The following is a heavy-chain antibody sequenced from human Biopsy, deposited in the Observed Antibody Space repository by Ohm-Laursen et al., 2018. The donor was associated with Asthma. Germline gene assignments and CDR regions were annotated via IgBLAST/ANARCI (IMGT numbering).Heavy chain of an antibody. CDR3: ARGDSSNWSHYYFDY. Sequence: SLRLSCAASGFTVSRDHMFWVRQAPGKGLEWVSVIYSGGTSHTADSVRGRFTISRDYSKNTLYLQMHSLRAEDTAVYYCARGDSSNWSHYYFDYWGQGTLVTVSS. CDR2: IYSGGTS. V-gene: IGHV3-53*01. J-gene: IGHJ4*02. CDR1: GFTVSRDH. D-gene: IGHD3-22*01.